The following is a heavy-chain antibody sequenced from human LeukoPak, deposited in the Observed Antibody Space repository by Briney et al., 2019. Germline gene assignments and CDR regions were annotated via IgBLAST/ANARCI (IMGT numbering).Heavy chain of an antibody. Sequence: GASVKVSCKASGYTFTGYYMHWVRQPPGQGLEWMGWINPNSGGTNYAQKFQGRVTMTRDTSISTAYMELSRMRSDDTAVYYCARAQHGGITGNNSLDYWGQGTLVTVSS. CDR1: GYTFTGYY. V-gene: IGHV1-2*02. J-gene: IGHJ4*02. D-gene: IGHD1-20*01. CDR2: INPNSGGT. CDR3: ARAQHGGITGNNSLDY.